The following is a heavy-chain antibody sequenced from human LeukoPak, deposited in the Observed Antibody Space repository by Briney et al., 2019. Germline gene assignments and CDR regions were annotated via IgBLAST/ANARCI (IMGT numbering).Heavy chain of an antibody. V-gene: IGHV1-2*02. CDR3: AREKRVVTHFYF. CDR2: INPNSGGT. CDR1: GYTFTGYY. D-gene: IGHD4-23*01. Sequence: VASVNVSCTASGYTFTGYYMHWVRQAPGQGLEWMGWINPNSGGTNYAQTFQGGVTITKDTSISTAYMELSRLRSDDTPVYYCAREKRVVTHFYFGGQGPRAIVSA. J-gene: IGHJ4*02.